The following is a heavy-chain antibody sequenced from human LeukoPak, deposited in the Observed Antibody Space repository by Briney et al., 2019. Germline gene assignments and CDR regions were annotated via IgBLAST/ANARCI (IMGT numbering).Heavy chain of an antibody. D-gene: IGHD3-16*02. V-gene: IGHV4-59*05. CDR1: GGSISSYY. CDR3: ARQAGDYVWGTYRPNWFDP. Sequence: SETLSLTCTVSGGSISSYYWSWIRQPPGKGLEWIGSIYYHGNTYYNPSLNSRLTIPLDMSKNQFSLKLNSVTAADTAVYYCARQAGDYVWGTYRPNWFDPWGLGIQVTVSS. J-gene: IGHJ5*02. CDR2: IYYHGNT.